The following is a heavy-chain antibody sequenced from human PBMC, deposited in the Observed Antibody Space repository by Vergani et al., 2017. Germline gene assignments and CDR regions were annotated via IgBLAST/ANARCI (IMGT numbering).Heavy chain of an antibody. CDR2: IIPIFGTA. D-gene: IGHD6-19*01. CDR1: GYTFTSYY. J-gene: IGHJ4*02. V-gene: IGHV1-69*01. Sequence: QVQLVQSGAEVKKPGASVKVSCKASGYTFTSYYMHWVRQAPGQGLEWMGGIIPIFGTANYAQKFQGRVTITADESTSTAYMELSSLRSEDTAVYYCAREGAYSSGWFKTDKHAPNFDYWGQGTLVTVSS. CDR3: AREGAYSSGWFKTDKHAPNFDY.